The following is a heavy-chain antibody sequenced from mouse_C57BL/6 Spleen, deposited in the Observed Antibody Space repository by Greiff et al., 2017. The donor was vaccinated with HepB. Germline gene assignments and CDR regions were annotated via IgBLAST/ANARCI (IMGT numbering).Heavy chain of an antibody. CDR2: INYDGSST. Sequence: EVKVEESEGGLVQPGSSMKLSCTASGFTFSDYYMAWVRQVPEKGLEWVANINYDGSSTYYLDSLKSRFIISRDNAKNILYLQMSSLKSEDTATYYCARDLGIYYGNYGGAMDYWGQGTSVTVSS. V-gene: IGHV5-16*01. D-gene: IGHD2-1*01. CDR1: GFTFSDYY. CDR3: ARDLGIYYGNYGGAMDY. J-gene: IGHJ4*01.